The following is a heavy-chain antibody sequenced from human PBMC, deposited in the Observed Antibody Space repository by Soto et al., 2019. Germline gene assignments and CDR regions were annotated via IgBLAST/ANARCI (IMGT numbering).Heavy chain of an antibody. CDR2: IYPCGSDT. CDR1: GYTFTYSL. J-gene: IGHJ6*02. Sequence: GESLKISCKGFGYTFTYSLIGWVRQMPGKGPEWVGIIYPCGSDTKYNPSFQGQVTISADKSITTSLLQWSSLKASDTAIYYCAASIFYYGMDVWGQGTTVTVSS. CDR3: AASIFYYGMDV. V-gene: IGHV5-51*01.